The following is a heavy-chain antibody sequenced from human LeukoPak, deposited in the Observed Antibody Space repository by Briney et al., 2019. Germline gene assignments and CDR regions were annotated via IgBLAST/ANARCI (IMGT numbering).Heavy chain of an antibody. J-gene: IGHJ4*02. CDR2: MNPNSGNT. V-gene: IGHV1-8*03. Sequence: ASVKVSCKASGYTFTSYDINWVRQATGQGLEWMGWMNPNSGNTGYAQKFQGRVTITRNTSISTVYMELSSLRSEDTAVYYCARGSFVASEDTYVDYWGQGTLVTVSS. D-gene: IGHD2-15*01. CDR3: ARGSFVASEDTYVDY. CDR1: GYTFTSYD.